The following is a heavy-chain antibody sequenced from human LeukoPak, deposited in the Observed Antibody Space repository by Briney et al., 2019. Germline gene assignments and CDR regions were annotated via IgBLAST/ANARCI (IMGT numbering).Heavy chain of an antibody. Sequence: ASVKVSCKASGYIFTGYYMHWVRQAPGQGLEWMGWINPNSGGTNYAQKFQGRVTMTRDTSISTAYMELSRLRSDDTAVYYCARTGGNIVATIDYWGQGTLVTVSS. CDR3: ARTGGNIVATIDY. CDR1: GYIFTGYY. V-gene: IGHV1-2*02. D-gene: IGHD5-12*01. CDR2: INPNSGGT. J-gene: IGHJ4*02.